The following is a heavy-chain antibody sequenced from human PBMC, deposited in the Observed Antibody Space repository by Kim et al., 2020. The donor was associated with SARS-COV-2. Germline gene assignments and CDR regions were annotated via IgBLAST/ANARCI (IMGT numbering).Heavy chain of an antibody. CDR2: IKQDGSEK. Sequence: GGSLRLSCAASGFTFSSYWMSWVRQAPGKGLEWVANIKQDGSEKYYVDSVKGRFTISRDNAKNSLYLQMNSLRAEDTAVYYCARGSDPKGQQLATYYYGMDVWGQGTTVTVSS. CDR1: GFTFSSYW. J-gene: IGHJ6*02. D-gene: IGHD6-13*01. V-gene: IGHV3-7*01. CDR3: ARGSDPKGQQLATYYYGMDV.